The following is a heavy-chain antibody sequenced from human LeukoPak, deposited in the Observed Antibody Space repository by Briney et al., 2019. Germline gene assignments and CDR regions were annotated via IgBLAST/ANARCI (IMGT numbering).Heavy chain of an antibody. CDR1: GGSISSSSYY. CDR3: ARLSAVPAPFDY. J-gene: IGHJ4*02. Sequence: SETLSLTCTVSGGSISSSSYYWGWVRQPPGKGLEWIGSIYYSGSTYYNPSLKSRVTISVDASKNQFSLKLSSVTAADTAVYYCARLSAVPAPFDYWGQGTLVTVSS. D-gene: IGHD6-6*01. V-gene: IGHV4-39*01. CDR2: IYYSGST.